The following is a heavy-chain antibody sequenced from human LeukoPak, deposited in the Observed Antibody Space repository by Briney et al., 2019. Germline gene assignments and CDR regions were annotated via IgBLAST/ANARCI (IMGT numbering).Heavy chain of an antibody. CDR2: IKQDESEI. J-gene: IGHJ4*02. CDR3: ARDRAAGY. Sequence: GGSLRLSCAASGFTFSSYAMSWVRQAPGKGLEWVANIKQDESEIYYVDSVKGRFTISRDNAKESLYLQMNSLRAEDTAVYYCARDRAAGYWGQGTLVTVSS. V-gene: IGHV3-7*01. D-gene: IGHD2-15*01. CDR1: GFTFSSYA.